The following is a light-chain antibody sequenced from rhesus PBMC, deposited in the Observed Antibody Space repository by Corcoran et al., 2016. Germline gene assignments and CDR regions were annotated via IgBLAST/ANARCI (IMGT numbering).Light chain of an antibody. CDR3: QQYNSAPRT. CDR2: RAF. J-gene: IGKJ1*01. CDR1: QSISNY. Sequence: DIQLTQSPSSLSASVGDRVTITCQASQSISNYLHWYQQKPGKIPILLIYRAFTLQSGIPSRFSGSGSGTDFTLTSSSLQPEDFATYYCQQYNSAPRTFGQGTKVEIK. V-gene: IGKV1S8*01.